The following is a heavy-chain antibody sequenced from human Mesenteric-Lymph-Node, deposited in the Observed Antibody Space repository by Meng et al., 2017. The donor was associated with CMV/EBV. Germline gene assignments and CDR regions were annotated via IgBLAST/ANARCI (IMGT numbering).Heavy chain of an antibody. CDR3: ARVWGSIDY. V-gene: IGHV1-8*01. Sequence: KVSCKASGYPLTSYDINWVRQAAGQGLEWMGWMNPNSGNTGYAQKFQGRVTMTRDTSISTAYMVLSSLRSEDTAVYYCARVWGSIDYWGQGTLVTVSS. J-gene: IGHJ4*02. CDR2: MNPNSGNT. CDR1: GYPLTSYD. D-gene: IGHD7-27*01.